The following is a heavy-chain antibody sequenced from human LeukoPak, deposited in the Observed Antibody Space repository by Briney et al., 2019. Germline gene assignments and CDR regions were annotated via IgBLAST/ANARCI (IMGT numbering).Heavy chain of an antibody. CDR2: IYYSGST. V-gene: IGHV4-39*06. CDR1: GGSISSSSYY. J-gene: IGHJ3*02. Sequence: PSETLSLTCTVSGGSISSSSYYWGWIRQPPGKGLEWIGSIYYSGSTYYNPSLKSRVTISVDTSKNQFPLKLSAVTAADTAVYYCARPHPYDSSGYGAFDIWGQGTMVTVSS. D-gene: IGHD3-22*01. CDR3: ARPHPYDSSGYGAFDI.